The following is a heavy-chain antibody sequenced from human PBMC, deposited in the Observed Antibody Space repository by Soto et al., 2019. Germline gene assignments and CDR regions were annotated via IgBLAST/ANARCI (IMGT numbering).Heavy chain of an antibody. D-gene: IGHD3-3*01. J-gene: IGHJ3*02. CDR1: GGSISSSSYY. CDR3: ARDGEDYDFWSGYYSAFDI. CDR2: IYYSGST. V-gene: IGHV4-39*02. Sequence: QLQLQESGPGLVKPSETLSLTCTVSGGSISSSSYYWGWIRQPPGKGREWIGSIYYSGSTYYNPSLKSRVTISVDTSKNQFSLKLSSVTAADTAVYYCARDGEDYDFWSGYYSAFDIWGQGTMVTVSS.